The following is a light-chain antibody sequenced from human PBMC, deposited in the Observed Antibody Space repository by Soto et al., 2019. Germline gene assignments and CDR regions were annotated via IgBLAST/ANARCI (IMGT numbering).Light chain of an antibody. Sequence: SVLTQPASVSGSPGQSITISCTGTSSDVGAYDYVSWYQQHPDKAPKLMIYEVSNRPSGVSNRFSGSKSVNTATLTISGLQAEDEADYYCSSYTSSSTRVFGTGTKVT. J-gene: IGLJ1*01. CDR2: EVS. CDR1: SSDVGAYDY. V-gene: IGLV2-14*03. CDR3: SSYTSSSTRV.